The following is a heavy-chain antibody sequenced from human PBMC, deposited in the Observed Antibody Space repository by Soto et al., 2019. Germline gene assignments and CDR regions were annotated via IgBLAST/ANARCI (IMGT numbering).Heavy chain of an antibody. V-gene: IGHV1-46*01. CDR1: GYTFTSYY. CDR3: ATEGPEGYDFWSGYSHTPVPTGGYFDY. Sequence: GASVKVSCKASGYTFTSYYMHWVRQAPGQGLEWMVIISPSGGSTSYAQKFQGRVTMTRDTSTSTVYMELSSLRSEDTAVYYCATEGPEGYDFWSGYSHTPVPTGGYFDYWGQGTLVTVSS. D-gene: IGHD3-3*01. J-gene: IGHJ4*02. CDR2: ISPSGGST.